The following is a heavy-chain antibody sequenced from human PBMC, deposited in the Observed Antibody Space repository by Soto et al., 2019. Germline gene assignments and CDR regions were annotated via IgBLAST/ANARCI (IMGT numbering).Heavy chain of an antibody. J-gene: IGHJ5*02. CDR2: ISADNGTT. D-gene: IGHD2-2*01. CDR3: ATDCSSTTCYPWNWFDP. Sequence: QVQLVQSGAEVKKPGASVKVSCKASGYTFTSYGISWVRQAPGQGLEWMGWISADNGTTNYAQKLQGRVTMTTDTSTSTAYMELRSLRSDDTAVYYCATDCSSTTCYPWNWFDPWGQGTLVTVSS. V-gene: IGHV1-18*01. CDR1: GYTFTSYG.